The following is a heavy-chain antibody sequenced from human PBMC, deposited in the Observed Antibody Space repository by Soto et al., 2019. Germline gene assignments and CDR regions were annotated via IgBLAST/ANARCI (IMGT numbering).Heavy chain of an antibody. CDR2: ISYDGSTK. CDR3: ARVGSVLAVAGDFDY. CDR1: GFTFSNYA. D-gene: IGHD6-19*01. Sequence: SLRLSCAAYGFTFSNYAIYGVRQAPGKGLEWVAVISYDGSTKYYADSVKGRFTISRDNSKNTLYLQMNSLRTEDTAVYYCARVGSVLAVAGDFDYWGQGTLVTVSS. V-gene: IGHV3-30-3*01. J-gene: IGHJ4*02.